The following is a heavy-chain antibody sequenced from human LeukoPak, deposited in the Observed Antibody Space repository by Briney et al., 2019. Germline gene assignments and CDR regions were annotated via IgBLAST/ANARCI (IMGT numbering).Heavy chain of an antibody. CDR1: GFSFSTYD. CDR2: LSSTGGTR. Sequence: GGSLRLSCVASGFSFSTYDMNWVRQAPGKGLEWVSFLSSTGGTRYYANSVKGRFTISRDDAKNSLYLQISSLRAEDTAVYYCARAARPKLRFLDFDYWGQGTLLTVSS. CDR3: ARAARPKLRFLDFDY. V-gene: IGHV3-48*01. D-gene: IGHD3-3*01. J-gene: IGHJ4*02.